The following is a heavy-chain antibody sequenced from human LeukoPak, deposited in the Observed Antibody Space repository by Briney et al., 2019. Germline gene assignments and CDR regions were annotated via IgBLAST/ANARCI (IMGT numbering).Heavy chain of an antibody. CDR1: GGSITNTNY. J-gene: IGHJ4*02. CDR2: VNLQGST. CDR3: AREGGPYRPLDC. Sequence: SGTLSLTCGVSGGSITNTNYWTWVRPPPGKGLEWIGEVNLQGSTNYNPSLMGRVAISVDTSENHISLQLTSVTAADTAVYYCAREGGPYRPLDCSGQGTLVTVSS. V-gene: IGHV4-4*02.